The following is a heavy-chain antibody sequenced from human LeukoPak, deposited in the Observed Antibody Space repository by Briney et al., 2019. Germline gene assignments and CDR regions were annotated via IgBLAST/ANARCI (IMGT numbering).Heavy chain of an antibody. CDR3: ATSDTVSTYNWFDP. Sequence: PSETLSLTCNVSGGSISSNTYFWGWIRRPTGKGLEWIGSIRYSGSTYYNPSLKSRVTISVDTSKNQFSLNLSSLTAADTAVYYCATSDTVSTYNWFDPWGQGTLVTVS. CDR1: GGSISSNTYF. CDR2: IRYSGST. J-gene: IGHJ5*02. V-gene: IGHV4-39*01. D-gene: IGHD5/OR15-5a*01.